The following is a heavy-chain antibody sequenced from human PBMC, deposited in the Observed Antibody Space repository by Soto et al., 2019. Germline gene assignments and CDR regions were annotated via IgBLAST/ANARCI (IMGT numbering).Heavy chain of an antibody. CDR3: ARDDAYSSPPGGMDV. D-gene: IGHD6-13*01. CDR1: GGSISSGDYY. V-gene: IGHV4-30-4*01. Sequence: KSSETLSLTCTVSGGSISSGDYYWSWIRQPPGKGLEWIGYIYYSGSTYYNPSLKSRVTISVDTSKNQFSLKLSSVTAADTAVYYCARDDAYSSPPGGMDVWGQGTTVTVSS. J-gene: IGHJ6*02. CDR2: IYYSGST.